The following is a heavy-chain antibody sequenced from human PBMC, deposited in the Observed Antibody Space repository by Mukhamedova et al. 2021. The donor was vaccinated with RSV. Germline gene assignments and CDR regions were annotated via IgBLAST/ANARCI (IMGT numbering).Heavy chain of an antibody. D-gene: IGHD3-22*01. J-gene: IGHJ3*02. CDR3: AKMFYFDTSGSGAFDI. CDR2: VSGSSYKT. Sequence: GLEWLSIVSGSSYKTEIADSVQGRFTTSRDNSKNTVFLQMNGLRAEDTATYYCAKMFYFDTSGSGAFDIWGQGTVVTVSS. V-gene: IGHV3-23*01.